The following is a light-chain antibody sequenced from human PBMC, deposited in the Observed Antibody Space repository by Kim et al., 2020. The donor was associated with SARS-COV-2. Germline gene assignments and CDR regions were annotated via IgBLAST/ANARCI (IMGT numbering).Light chain of an antibody. V-gene: IGKV1-9*01. J-gene: IGKJ1*01. CDR3: QQLNSYPWT. CDR2: AAS. Sequence: ASVGDRVTSTCRASQGISSYLAWYQQKPGKAPKLLIYAASTLQSGVPSRFSGSGSGTDFTLTISSLQPEDFATYYCQQLNSYPWTFGQGTKVEIK. CDR1: QGISSY.